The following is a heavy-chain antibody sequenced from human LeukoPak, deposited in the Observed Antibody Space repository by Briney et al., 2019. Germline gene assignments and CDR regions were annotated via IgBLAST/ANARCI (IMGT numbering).Heavy chain of an antibody. J-gene: IGHJ4*02. CDR2: INHSGST. Sequence: GSLRLSCAASGFTFSTYSMNWIRQPPGKGLEWIGEINHSGSTNYNPSLKSRVTISVDTSKNQFSLKLSSVTAADTAVYYCARDRAGLMSSWGQGTLVTVSS. V-gene: IGHV4-34*01. CDR3: ARDRAGLMSS. CDR1: GFTFSTYS. D-gene: IGHD2-2*01.